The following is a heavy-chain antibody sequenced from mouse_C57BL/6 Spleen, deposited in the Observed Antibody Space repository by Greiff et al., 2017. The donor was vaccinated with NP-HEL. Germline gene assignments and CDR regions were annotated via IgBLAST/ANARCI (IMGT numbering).Heavy chain of an antibody. CDR1: GYTFTGYW. CDR2: ILPGSGST. Sequence: QVQLQQSGAELMKPGASVKLSCKATGYTFTGYWIEWVKQRPGHGLEWIGEILPGSGSTNYNEKFKGKATFTADTSSNTAYMQLSSLTTEDSAIYYCARNVITTVVANYAMDYWGQGTSVTVSS. J-gene: IGHJ4*01. CDR3: ARNVITTVVANYAMDY. V-gene: IGHV1-9*01. D-gene: IGHD1-1*01.